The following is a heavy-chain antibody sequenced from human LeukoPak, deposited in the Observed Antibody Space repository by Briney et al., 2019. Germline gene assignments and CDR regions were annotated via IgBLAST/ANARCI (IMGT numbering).Heavy chain of an antibody. CDR1: GESFSGYY. J-gene: IGHJ4*02. CDR3: ASEYSYGYALGY. Sequence: SETLSLTCAVYGESFSGYYWSWIRQPPGKGLEWIGEIDHSGTSKYNPSLKSRVTISVDTSKNQFSLKLSSVTAADTAVYYCASEYSYGYALGYWGQGTLVTVSS. CDR2: IDHSGTS. D-gene: IGHD5-18*01. V-gene: IGHV4-34*01.